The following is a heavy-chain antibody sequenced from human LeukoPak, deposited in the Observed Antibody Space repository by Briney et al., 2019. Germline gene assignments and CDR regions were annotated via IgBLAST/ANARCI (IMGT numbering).Heavy chain of an antibody. CDR2: ISGSGDSI. Sequence: GGSLRLSCAASGFTFSSYAMSWVRQAPGKGLEWVSVISGSGDSIYYADSVKGRFTISRDNSRNTLYLQMSSLRVEDTAVYYCTQERPYFDPWGQGTLVTVSS. V-gene: IGHV3-23*01. CDR1: GFTFSSYA. J-gene: IGHJ5*02. CDR3: TQERPYFDP.